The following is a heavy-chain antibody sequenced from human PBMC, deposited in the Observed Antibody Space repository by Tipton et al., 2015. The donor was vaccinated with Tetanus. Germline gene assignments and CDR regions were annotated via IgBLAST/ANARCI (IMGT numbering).Heavy chain of an antibody. CDR3: ARHLYGYWFDP. J-gene: IGHJ5*02. Sequence: GLVKPSETLSLTCTVSGGSSSDKKYYWGWIRQPPGRGLEWIASIYFEGSTYYSPSLKSRVTIAVDRSQNVFSLNLTSVTAADTAVYYCARHLYGYWFDPWGQGALVTVSS. V-gene: IGHV4-39*01. D-gene: IGHD3-10*01. CDR1: GGSSSDKKYY. CDR2: IYFEGST.